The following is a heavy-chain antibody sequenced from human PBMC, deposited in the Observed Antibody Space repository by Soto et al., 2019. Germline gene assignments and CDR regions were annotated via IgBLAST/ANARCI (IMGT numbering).Heavy chain of an antibody. Sequence: GGSLRLSCAASGFTFSSYAMSWVRQAPGKGLEWVSAIRGSGGSRYYADSVKGRFTISRDNSKNTLYLQMNSLRAEDTAVYYCAKDGPGKSGNTSILWGQGTMVTVSS. D-gene: IGHD1-7*01. CDR3: AKDGPGKSGNTSIL. V-gene: IGHV3-23*01. J-gene: IGHJ4*02. CDR1: GFTFSSYA. CDR2: IRGSGGSR.